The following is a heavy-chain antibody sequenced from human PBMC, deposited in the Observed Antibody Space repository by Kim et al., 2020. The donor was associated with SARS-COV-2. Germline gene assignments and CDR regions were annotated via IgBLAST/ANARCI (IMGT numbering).Heavy chain of an antibody. D-gene: IGHD3-10*02. CDR2: ISGRGDAT. V-gene: IGHV3-23*01. Sequence: GGSLRLSCAASGLSFSTYAMTWVRQAPGKGLEWVSIISGRGDATNYADSVKGRFTISRDNYKNTVYLQMSSLRAEDTAVYYCANDLTITMLVSQPVWGQGTVVTVSP. CDR3: ANDLTITMLVSQPV. J-gene: IGHJ3*01. CDR1: GLSFSTYA.